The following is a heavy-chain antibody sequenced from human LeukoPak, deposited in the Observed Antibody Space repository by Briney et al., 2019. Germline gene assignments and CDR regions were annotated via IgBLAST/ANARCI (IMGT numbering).Heavy chain of an antibody. J-gene: IGHJ3*02. CDR2: IFYSGST. V-gene: IGHV4-59*01. CDR1: GGSLSRYY. Sequence: SETLSLTCTVSGGSLSRYYWSWIRQPPGKGLEWIGFIFYSGSTNYNPSLKSRVTISVDTSKNQFSLKLTSVTAADTAVYYCARASPGSGYYPDSFDIWGQGTMVTVSS. D-gene: IGHD3-22*01. CDR3: ARASPGSGYYPDSFDI.